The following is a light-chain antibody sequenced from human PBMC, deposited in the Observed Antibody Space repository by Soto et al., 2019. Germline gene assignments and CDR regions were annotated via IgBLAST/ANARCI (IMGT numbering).Light chain of an antibody. CDR3: QEYGGAPPEYP. Sequence: IVLTQSPGILSLSPGERATISCRASQTVSGSHLAWYQQKPGQAPRLIIYGASTRPTGVPDRFSGSGSGTDFTLTITRLEPEDFAVYYCQEYGGAPPEYPFGQGTKLEIK. CDR2: GAS. CDR1: QTVSGSH. V-gene: IGKV3-20*01. J-gene: IGKJ2*01.